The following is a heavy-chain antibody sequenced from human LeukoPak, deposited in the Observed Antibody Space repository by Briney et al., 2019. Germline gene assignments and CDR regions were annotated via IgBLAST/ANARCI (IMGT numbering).Heavy chain of an antibody. CDR2: ISGTGGSA. CDR3: AKGEWEVLGMPAYFDY. J-gene: IGHJ4*02. CDR1: GFTFNSYG. D-gene: IGHD1-26*01. Sequence: GGTLRLSCAASGFTFNSYGMSWVRQAPGKGLEWVSSISGTGGSAYYADSVKGRLTISRDNPKNTLYLQMSSLRAEDTAIYYCAKGEWEVLGMPAYFDYWGQGTLVTVSS. V-gene: IGHV3-23*01.